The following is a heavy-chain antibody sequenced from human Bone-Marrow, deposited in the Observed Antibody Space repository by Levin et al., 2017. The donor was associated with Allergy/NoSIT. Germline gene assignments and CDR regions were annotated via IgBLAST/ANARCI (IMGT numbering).Heavy chain of an antibody. V-gene: IGHV3-23*01. D-gene: IGHD1-7*01. CDR1: GITFRNYA. Sequence: SCEASGITFRNYAMNWVRQAPGKGLEWVSIINTSGGTTYYADSVKGRFTISRDNSKNTLYLQMNSLRAEDTAVYYCAKILDWELRAFDIWGQGTMVTVSS. CDR3: AKILDWELRAFDI. J-gene: IGHJ3*02. CDR2: INTSGGTT.